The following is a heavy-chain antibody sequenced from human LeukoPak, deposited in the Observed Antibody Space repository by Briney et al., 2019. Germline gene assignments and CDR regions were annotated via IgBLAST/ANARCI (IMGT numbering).Heavy chain of an antibody. CDR1: GFTFSSYA. V-gene: IGHV3-23*01. CDR3: ARRDDCGDYGY. J-gene: IGHJ4*02. CDR2: ISGSGGST. Sequence: GGSLRLSCAASGFTFSSYAMSWVRQAPGKGLEWVSAISGSGGSTYYADSVKGRFTISRDNSKNTLYLQMNSLRAEDTAVYYCARRDDCGDYGYWGQGTLVTVSS. D-gene: IGHD4-17*01.